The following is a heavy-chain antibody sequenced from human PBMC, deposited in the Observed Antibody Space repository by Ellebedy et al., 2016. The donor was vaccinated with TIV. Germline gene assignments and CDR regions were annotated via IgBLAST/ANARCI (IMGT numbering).Heavy chain of an antibody. Sequence: GGSLRLXXAASGFTFSSYAMSWVRQAPGKGLEWVSAISGSGGSTYYADSVKGRFTISRDNSKNTLYLQMNSLRAEDTAVYYCAKVNGYYYYYGMDVWGQGTTVTVSS. V-gene: IGHV3-23*01. CDR3: AKVNGYYYYYGMDV. J-gene: IGHJ6*02. D-gene: IGHD2-8*01. CDR2: ISGSGGST. CDR1: GFTFSSYA.